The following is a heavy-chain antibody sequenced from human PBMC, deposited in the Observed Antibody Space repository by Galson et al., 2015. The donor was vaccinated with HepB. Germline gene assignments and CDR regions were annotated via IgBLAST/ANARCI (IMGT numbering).Heavy chain of an antibody. CDR3: ARVVGAIYDESYNWFDP. Sequence: ETLSLTCTVSGGSISSYYWSWIRQPPGKGLEWIGYIYYSGSTNYNPSLKSRVTISVDTSKNQFSLKLSSVTAADTAVYYCARVVGAIYDESYNWFDPWGQGTLVTVSS. V-gene: IGHV4-59*01. CDR2: IYYSGST. J-gene: IGHJ5*02. CDR1: GGSISSYY. D-gene: IGHD1-26*01.